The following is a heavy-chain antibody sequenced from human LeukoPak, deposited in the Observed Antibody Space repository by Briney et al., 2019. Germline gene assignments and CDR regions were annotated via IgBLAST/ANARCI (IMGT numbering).Heavy chain of an antibody. J-gene: IGHJ4*02. D-gene: IGHD6-19*01. CDR1: GGTFSSYA. CDR2: IIPIFGTA. CDR3: ARAVWKWLVPVSFDY. V-gene: IGHV1-69*13. Sequence: ASVKVSCKASGGTFSSYAISWVRQAPGQGLEWMGGIIPIFGTANYAQKFQGRVTITADESTSTAYMELSSLRSEDTAVYYCARAVWKWLVPVSFDYWGQGTLVTVSS.